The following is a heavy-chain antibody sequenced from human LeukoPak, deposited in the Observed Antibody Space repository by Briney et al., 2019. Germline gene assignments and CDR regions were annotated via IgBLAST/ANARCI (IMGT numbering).Heavy chain of an antibody. D-gene: IGHD3-3*01. V-gene: IGHV2-70*04. CDR2: IDWDDDK. CDR3: ARTIRGRGYCFYMDV. J-gene: IGHJ6*03. CDR1: GFSLNTSGRR. Sequence: ESGPTLVKPTQTLTLTCTFSGFSLNTSGRRVSWIRQPPGKALEWLARIDWDDDKFYSTSLKTRLTISKDTSKNQVVLTMTNVDPVDTATYYCARTIRGRGYCFYMDVWGKGTTVTVSS.